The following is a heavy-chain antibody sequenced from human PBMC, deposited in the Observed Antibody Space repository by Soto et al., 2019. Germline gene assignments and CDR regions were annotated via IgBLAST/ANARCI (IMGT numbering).Heavy chain of an antibody. CDR1: GFTFDDYA. D-gene: IGHD2-2*01. Sequence: GGSLRLSCAASGFTFDDYAMHWVRQAPGKGLEWVSGISWNSGSIGYADSVKGRFTISRDNAKNSLYLQMNSLRAEDTALYYCAKDIGYCISTSCYRPNYYYGMDVWGQGTTVTVSS. J-gene: IGHJ6*02. CDR3: AKDIGYCISTSCYRPNYYYGMDV. V-gene: IGHV3-9*01. CDR2: ISWNSGSI.